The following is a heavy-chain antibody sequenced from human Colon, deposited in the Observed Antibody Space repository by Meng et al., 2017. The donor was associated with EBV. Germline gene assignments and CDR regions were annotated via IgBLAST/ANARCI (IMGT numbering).Heavy chain of an antibody. J-gene: IGHJ4*02. CDR3: ARTRHYYESNTFNSNFYFYY. CDR2: THYSGNT. V-gene: IGHV4-30-4*01. D-gene: IGHD3-22*01. Sequence: QRSRPSPWSPPQPLSPTCAVFGTTSGSGGPYCSCVRQPPGQALEWIGYTHYSGNTFDNPSLVSRLTIAVDTSNFQFSLELTSVTAADTAVYYCARTRHYYESNTFNSNFYFYYWGQRTLVTVSS. CDR1: GTTSGSGGPY.